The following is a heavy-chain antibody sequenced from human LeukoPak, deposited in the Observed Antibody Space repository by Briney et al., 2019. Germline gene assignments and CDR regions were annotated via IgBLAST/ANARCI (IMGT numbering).Heavy chain of an antibody. Sequence: WVTVSFLASVCTFSRYAISWVRQAAGQGLAWMGGIIPIFGTANYAQKFQGRVTNAADESKSTAYMELSSLRSEDTAVYYCARENYYGSGSYSLDYWGQGTLVTVSS. V-gene: IGHV1-69*01. CDR1: VCTFSRYA. CDR3: ARENYYGSGSYSLDY. J-gene: IGHJ4*02. D-gene: IGHD3-10*01. CDR2: IIPIFGTA.